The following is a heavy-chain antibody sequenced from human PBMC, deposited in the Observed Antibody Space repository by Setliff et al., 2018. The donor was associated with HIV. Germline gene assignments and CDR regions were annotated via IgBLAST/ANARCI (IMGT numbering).Heavy chain of an antibody. CDR2: INWNSDFI. CDR3: VREGSVAGRYYYYMSL. V-gene: IGHV3-9*01. CDR1: GFSFSNYG. D-gene: IGHD6-19*01. Sequence: GGSLRLSCAASGFSFSNYGMTWVRQVPGKGLEWVSTINWNSDFIAYADSVKGRFTVARDNANSSLYLQMNSLRPEDSALYYCVREGSVAGRYYYYMSLWGKGTTVTVSS. J-gene: IGHJ6*03.